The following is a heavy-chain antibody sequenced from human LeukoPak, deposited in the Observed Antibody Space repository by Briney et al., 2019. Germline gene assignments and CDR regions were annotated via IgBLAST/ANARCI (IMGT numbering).Heavy chain of an antibody. CDR3: AKNVGAKAFDP. J-gene: IGHJ5*02. Sequence: PGGSLRLSCAASGFTFSSYAMSWVRQAPGKGLEWVSVVSSSSNTYYADSVKGRFTISRDNSKNTLYLQMSSLRPEDTAVYYCAKNVGAKAFDPRGQGTLVTVSS. CDR2: VSSSSNT. D-gene: IGHD1-26*01. CDR1: GFTFSSYA. V-gene: IGHV3-23*01.